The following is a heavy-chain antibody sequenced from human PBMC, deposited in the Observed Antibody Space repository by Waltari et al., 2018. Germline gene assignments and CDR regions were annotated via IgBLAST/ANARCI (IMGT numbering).Heavy chain of an antibody. CDR2: IYHSGST. CDR1: GYSISSGYY. D-gene: IGHD6-13*01. V-gene: IGHV4-38-2*02. J-gene: IGHJ4*02. CDR3: ARDLIAAAGPGGY. Sequence: QVQLQESGPGLVKPSETLSLTCAVSGYSISSGYYRGWIRQPPGKGLEWIGSIYHSGSTYYNPSLKSRVTISVDTSRNEFFLKLRSVTAADTAVYYCARDLIAAAGPGGYWGQGTLVTVSS.